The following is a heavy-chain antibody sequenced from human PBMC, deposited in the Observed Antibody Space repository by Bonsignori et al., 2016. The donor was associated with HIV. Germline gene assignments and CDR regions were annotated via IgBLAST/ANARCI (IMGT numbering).Heavy chain of an antibody. J-gene: IGHJ4*02. D-gene: IGHD3-22*01. CDR3: ARDASSFFNQITMIVVAAYYFDY. V-gene: IGHV1-46*01. Sequence: WVRQAPGQGLEWMGIINPSGGSTSYAQKFQGRVTMTRDTSTSTVYMELSSLRSEDTAVYYCARDASSFFNQITMIVVAAYYFDYWGQGTLVTVSS. CDR2: INPSGGST.